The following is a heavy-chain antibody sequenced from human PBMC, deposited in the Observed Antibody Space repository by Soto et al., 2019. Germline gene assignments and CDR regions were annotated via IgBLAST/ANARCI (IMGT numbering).Heavy chain of an antibody. CDR2: INPNSGGT. J-gene: IGHJ4*02. CDR3: ARDRDCSGGSCYAFDY. Sequence: QVQLVQSGAEVKKPGASVKVSCKASGYTFTGYYMHWVRQAPGQGLEWMGWINPNSGGTNYAQKFQGWVTMTRDTSISTAYMELSRLRSDDTAVYYCARDRDCSGGSCYAFDYWGQGTLVTVSS. D-gene: IGHD2-15*01. V-gene: IGHV1-2*04. CDR1: GYTFTGYY.